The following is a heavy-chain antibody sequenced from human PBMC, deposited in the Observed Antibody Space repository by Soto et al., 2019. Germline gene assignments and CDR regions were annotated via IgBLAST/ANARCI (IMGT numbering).Heavy chain of an antibody. J-gene: IGHJ4*02. CDR3: AKTVPGTKY. V-gene: IGHV3-23*01. Sequence: GGSLRLSCAASGFTFSSYAMSWVRQAPGKGLGWVSGISGSGDSTNYADSVKGRFTISRDDSKNTLYLQMNSLGAEDTAVYYCAKTVPGTKYWGQGTLVIVSS. CDR1: GFTFSSYA. CDR2: ISGSGDST. D-gene: IGHD6-19*01.